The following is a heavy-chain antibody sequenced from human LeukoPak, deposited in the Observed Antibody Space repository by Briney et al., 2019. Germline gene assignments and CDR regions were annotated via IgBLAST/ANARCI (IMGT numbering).Heavy chain of an antibody. V-gene: IGHV4-31*03. CDR1: GGSISSGGYY. J-gene: IGHJ4*02. Sequence: PSETLSLTCTVSGGSISSGGYYWSWIRQHPGKGLEWIGYIYYCGSTYYNPSLKSRVTISVDTSKNQFSLKLSSVTAADTAVYYCASVDTAMVVDYWGQGTLVTVSS. CDR2: IYYCGST. CDR3: ASVDTAMVVDY. D-gene: IGHD5-18*01.